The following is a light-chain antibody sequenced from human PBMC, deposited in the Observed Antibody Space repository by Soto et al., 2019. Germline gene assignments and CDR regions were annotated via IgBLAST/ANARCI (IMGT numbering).Light chain of an antibody. V-gene: IGLV2-14*01. Sequence: QSALTQAASVSGSPGQSITISCTGTSSDVGGYNYVSWYQQFPGKVPKLLIYNVSNRPSGVSNRFSGSKSGNTASQTISGLQAEDEADYFCTSSTSGSLYVFGTGTKVTVL. J-gene: IGLJ1*01. CDR2: NVS. CDR1: SSDVGGYNY. CDR3: TSSTSGSLYV.